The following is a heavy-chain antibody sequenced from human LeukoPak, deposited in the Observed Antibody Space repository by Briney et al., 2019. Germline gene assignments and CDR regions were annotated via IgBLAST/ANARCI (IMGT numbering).Heavy chain of an antibody. D-gene: IGHD6-13*01. CDR1: GFTFSSYW. J-gene: IGHJ5*02. CDR3: ARGGSSSWYVDWFDP. Sequence: TGGSLRLSCAASGFTFSSYWMSWVRQAPGKGLEWVANIKQDGSEKYYVDSVKGRFTISRDNAKNSLYLQMNSLRAEDTAVYYCARGGSSSWYVDWFDPWGQGTLVTVSS. V-gene: IGHV3-7*01. CDR2: IKQDGSEK.